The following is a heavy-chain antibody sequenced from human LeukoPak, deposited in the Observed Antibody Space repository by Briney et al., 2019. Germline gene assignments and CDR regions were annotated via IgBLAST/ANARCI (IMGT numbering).Heavy chain of an antibody. CDR1: GYTFTSYG. V-gene: IGHV1-18*01. J-gene: IGHJ3*02. D-gene: IGHD3-10*01. CDR2: ISAYNGNT. Sequence: GASVKVSCKASGYTFTSYGISWVRQAPGQGLEWMGWISAYNGNTNYAQKLQGRVTMTTDTSTSTAYMELRSLRSDDTAVYYCARDPGSYYPNNDAFDTWGQGTMVTVSS. CDR3: ARDPGSYYPNNDAFDT.